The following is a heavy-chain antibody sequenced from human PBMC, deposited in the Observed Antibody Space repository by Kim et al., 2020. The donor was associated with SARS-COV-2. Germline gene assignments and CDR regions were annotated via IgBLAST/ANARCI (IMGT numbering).Heavy chain of an antibody. Sequence: GGSLRLSCAASGFTFSSYGMHWVRQAPGKGLEWVAVISYDGSNKYYADSVKGRFTISRDNSKNTLYLQMNSLRAEDTAVYYCAKGFQDSANWFDPWGQGTLVTVSS. V-gene: IGHV3-30*18. CDR2: ISYDGSNK. CDR3: AKGFQDSANWFDP. CDR1: GFTFSSYG. J-gene: IGHJ5*02.